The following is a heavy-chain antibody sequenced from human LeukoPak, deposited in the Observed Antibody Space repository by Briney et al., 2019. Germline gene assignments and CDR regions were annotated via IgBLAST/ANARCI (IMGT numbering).Heavy chain of an antibody. CDR3: AKRSGSYGPFDY. CDR2: LSGSGGST. CDR1: GFTFTSYA. Sequence: PGGSLRLSCAASGFTFTSYAMTWVRQAPGKGLEWVSALSGSGGSTYYADSVKGRFTISRDNSKNTLYLQMNSLRAVDTAVYYCAKRSGSYGPFDYWGQGILVTVSS. J-gene: IGHJ4*02. V-gene: IGHV3-23*01. D-gene: IGHD3-10*01.